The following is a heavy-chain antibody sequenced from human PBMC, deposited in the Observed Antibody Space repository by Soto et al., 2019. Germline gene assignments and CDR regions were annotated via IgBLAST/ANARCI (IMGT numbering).Heavy chain of an antibody. J-gene: IGHJ6*02. CDR1: GGTFSSHS. V-gene: IGHV1-69*01. CDR2: IIPIFGTG. Sequence: QVQLVQSGAEVKKPGSSVKVSCKVSGGTFSSHSINWVRQAPGQGPAWMGGIIPIFGTGNYAQKFQGRVTITADESTSTAYMELSSLTSEDTALYYCSTSVYCSTTRCYYYYGLDVWGQGTTVIVSS. CDR3: STSVYCSTTRCYYYYGLDV. D-gene: IGHD2-2*01.